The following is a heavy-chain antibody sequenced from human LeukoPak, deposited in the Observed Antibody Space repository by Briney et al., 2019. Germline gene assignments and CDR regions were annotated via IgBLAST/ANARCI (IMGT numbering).Heavy chain of an antibody. CDR2: IIPIFGTA. Sequence: EASVKVSCKASGYTFTGYYMHWVRQAPGQGLEWMGGIIPIFGTANYAQKFQGRVTITTDESTSTAYMELSSLRSEDTAVYYCASTSGRAFDYYYYYMDVWGKGTTVTVSS. D-gene: IGHD1-26*01. V-gene: IGHV1-69*05. CDR3: ASTSGRAFDYYYYYMDV. J-gene: IGHJ6*03. CDR1: GYTFTGYY.